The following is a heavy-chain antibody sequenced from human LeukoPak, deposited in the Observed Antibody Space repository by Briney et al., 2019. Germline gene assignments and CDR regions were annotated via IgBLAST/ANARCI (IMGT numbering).Heavy chain of an antibody. J-gene: IGHJ4*02. D-gene: IGHD2-2*01. Sequence: GGSLRLSWAASGFTFSSYSMNWVRQAPGKGLEWVSSISSSSSYIYYADSVKGQFTISRDNAKNSLYLQMNSLRAEDTAVYYCARGAVVPYCSSTSCRAYYFDYWGQGTLVTVSS. V-gene: IGHV3-21*01. CDR2: ISSSSSYI. CDR3: ARGAVVPYCSSTSCRAYYFDY. CDR1: GFTFSSYS.